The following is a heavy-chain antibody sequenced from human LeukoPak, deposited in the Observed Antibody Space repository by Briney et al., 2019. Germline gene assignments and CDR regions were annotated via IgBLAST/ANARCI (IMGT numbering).Heavy chain of an antibody. D-gene: IGHD2-8*01. J-gene: IGHJ4*02. Sequence: PGGSLRLSCAASGFTFSSYGMHWVRQAPGKGLEWVAVIWYDGSNKYYADSVKGRFTISRDNAKNSLYLQMNSLGAEDTAVYYCAGYCTNGVCQTTFDYWGQGTLVTVSS. V-gene: IGHV3-33*01. CDR3: AGYCTNGVCQTTFDY. CDR2: IWYDGSNK. CDR1: GFTFSSYG.